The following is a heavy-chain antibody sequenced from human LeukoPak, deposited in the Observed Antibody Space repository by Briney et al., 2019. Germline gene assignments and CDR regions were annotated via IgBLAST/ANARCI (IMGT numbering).Heavy chain of an antibody. D-gene: IGHD3-10*01. CDR1: GGSISSSSYY. CDR2: IFTSGNT. CDR3: AGNYYGSGSYYSEDRY. V-gene: IGHV4-39*07. J-gene: IGHJ4*02. Sequence: SETLSLTCTVSGGSISSSSYYWGWIRQPPGKGLEWIGRIFTSGNTYYNPSLKSRVTILLDTSKNQFSLKLSSVTAADTAVYYCAGNYYGSGSYYSEDRYWGQGTLVTVSS.